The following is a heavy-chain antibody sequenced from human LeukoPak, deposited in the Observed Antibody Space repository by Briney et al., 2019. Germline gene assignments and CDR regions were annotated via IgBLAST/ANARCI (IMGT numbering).Heavy chain of an antibody. CDR1: GYTFTGHY. Sequence: ASVKVSCKASGYTFTGHYIHWVRQAPGQGLEWMGWINPNSGGTNYAQKFQGRVTMTRDTSISTAYMELSRLRSDDTAVYYCARDAANWGLFVNYWGQGTLVTVSS. J-gene: IGHJ4*02. V-gene: IGHV1-2*02. CDR3: ARDAANWGLFVNY. D-gene: IGHD7-27*01. CDR2: INPNSGGT.